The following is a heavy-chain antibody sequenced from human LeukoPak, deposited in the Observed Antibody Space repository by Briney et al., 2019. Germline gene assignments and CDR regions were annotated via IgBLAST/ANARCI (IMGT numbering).Heavy chain of an antibody. CDR3: ARCTTGRTFGSLREIKRSREIDY. Sequence: GGSLRLSCAASGFTFSSYSMNWVRQAPGKGLEWVSYISSSSGYIYYADSVKGRFTISRDNAKNSLYLQMNSLRVEDTAVYYCARCTTGRTFGSLREIKRSREIDYWGQGTLVTVSS. CDR2: ISSSSGYI. V-gene: IGHV3-21*01. J-gene: IGHJ4*02. D-gene: IGHD1-1*01. CDR1: GFTFSSYS.